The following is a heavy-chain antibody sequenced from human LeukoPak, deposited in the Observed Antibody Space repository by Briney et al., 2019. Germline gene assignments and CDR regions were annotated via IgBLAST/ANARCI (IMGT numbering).Heavy chain of an antibody. CDR1: GGSISSYY. J-gene: IGHJ6*04. Sequence: PSETLSLTCTVSGGSISSYYWSWIRQPPGKGLEWIGYIYYSGSTNYNPSLKSRVTISVDTSKNQFSLKLSSVTAADTAVYYCAREVMITFGGVIDRTGKDFWGKGTTVTVSS. D-gene: IGHD3-16*02. CDR2: IYYSGST. V-gene: IGHV4-59*01. CDR3: AREVMITFGGVIDRTGKDF.